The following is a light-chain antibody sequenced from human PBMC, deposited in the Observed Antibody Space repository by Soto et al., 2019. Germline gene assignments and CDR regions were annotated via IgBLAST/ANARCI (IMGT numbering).Light chain of an antibody. Sequence: QPVLTQPPSASGTPGQRVTISCSGSSSNVGINSVNWYQQVPGTTPRLLIFNNNQRPSGIPDRFSGSKSGTSASLAISGLQSEDEADHYCAAWDDSLNPSYVFGTGTKVTVL. CDR2: NNN. CDR3: AAWDDSLNPSYV. V-gene: IGLV1-44*01. J-gene: IGLJ1*01. CDR1: SSNVGINS.